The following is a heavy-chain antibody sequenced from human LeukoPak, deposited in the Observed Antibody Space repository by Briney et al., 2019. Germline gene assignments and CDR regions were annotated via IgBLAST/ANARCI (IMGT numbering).Heavy chain of an antibody. CDR3: ARGLGDYYDTGDFYYAVPAH. CDR2: INPNSGGT. V-gene: IGHV1-2*02. Sequence: ASVQVSCKASGYTFTGYYMHWVRQAPGQGLEWMGWINPNSGGTNYAQKFQGRVTMTRDTSISTAYMELSRLRSDDTAVYYCARGLGDYYDTGDFYYAVPAHWGQGTLVTVSS. D-gene: IGHD3-22*01. CDR1: GYTFTGYY. J-gene: IGHJ4*02.